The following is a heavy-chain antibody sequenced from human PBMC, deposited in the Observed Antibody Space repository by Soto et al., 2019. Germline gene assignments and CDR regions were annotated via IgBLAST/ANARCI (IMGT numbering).Heavy chain of an antibody. CDR1: GGTFNGYG. D-gene: IGHD3-10*01. CDR3: ARGVSNSGAYYTGPSAYDL. Sequence: QVQLVQSGAVVKKPGSSVEVSCKASGGTFNGYGISWVRQAPGQGLEWMGGTVPVVDTSKYAPRLQGRVTITTDKSTSTAYMELSSVRSEDTAIYFCARGVSNSGAYYTGPSAYDLWGQGTLVIVSS. CDR2: TVPVVDTS. V-gene: IGHV1-69*06. J-gene: IGHJ3*01.